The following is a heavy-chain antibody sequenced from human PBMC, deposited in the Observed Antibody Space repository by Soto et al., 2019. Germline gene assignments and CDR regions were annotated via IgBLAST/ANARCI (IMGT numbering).Heavy chain of an antibody. D-gene: IGHD7-27*01. CDR1: GFTFSSYG. V-gene: IGHV3-33*01. J-gene: IGHJ6*02. Sequence: PGGSLRLSCAASGFTFSSYGMHWVRQAPGKGLEWVAVIWYDGSNKYYADSVKGRFTISRDNSKNTLYLQMNSLRAEDTAVYYCAGHHPKDWGYYYYYYGMDVWGQGTTVTVSS. CDR2: IWYDGSNK. CDR3: AGHHPKDWGYYYYYYGMDV.